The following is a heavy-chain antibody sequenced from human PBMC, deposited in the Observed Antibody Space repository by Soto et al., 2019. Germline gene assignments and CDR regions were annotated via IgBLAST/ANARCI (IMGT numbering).Heavy chain of an antibody. CDR1: GYTFTSYA. J-gene: IGHJ5*02. V-gene: IGHV1-3*01. D-gene: IGHD3-10*01. CDR3: ARVGFVDYYGSGSYSIPNWFDP. CDR2: INAGNGNT. Sequence: ASVKVSCKASGYTFTSYAMHWVRQAPGQRLEWMGWINAGNGNTKYSQKFQGSVPFTRDTSASTAYMELSSLSFEDMAVYYCARVGFVDYYGSGSYSIPNWFDPWGQGTLVTVSS.